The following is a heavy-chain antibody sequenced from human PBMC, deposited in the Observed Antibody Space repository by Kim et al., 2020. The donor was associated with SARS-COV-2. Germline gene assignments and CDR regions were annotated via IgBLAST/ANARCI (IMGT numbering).Heavy chain of an antibody. CDR2: IYYSGST. CDR3: ARGLPANPPVLRFLTYNWFDP. D-gene: IGHD3-3*01. Sequence: SETLSLTCTVSGGSISSGGYYWSWIRQHPGKGLEWIGYIYYSGSTYYNPSLKSRVTISVDTSKNQFSLKLSSVTAADTAVYYCARGLPANPPVLRFLTYNWFDPWGQGTLVTVSS. J-gene: IGHJ5*02. CDR1: GGSISSGGYY. V-gene: IGHV4-31*03.